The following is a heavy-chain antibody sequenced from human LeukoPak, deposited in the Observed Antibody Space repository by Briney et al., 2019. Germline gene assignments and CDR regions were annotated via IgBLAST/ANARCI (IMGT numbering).Heavy chain of an antibody. CDR1: GYSFTSYW. D-gene: IGHD5-12*01. CDR3: ARVRNSGYDGGLYYYYYGMDV. CDR2: IYPGDSDT. Sequence: GESLKISCKGSGYSFTSYWIGWVRQMPGKGLEWMGIIYPGDSDTRYSPSFQGQVTISADKSISTAYLQWSSLKASDTAMYYCARVRNSGYDGGLYYYYYGMDVWGQGTTVTVSS. J-gene: IGHJ6*02. V-gene: IGHV5-51*01.